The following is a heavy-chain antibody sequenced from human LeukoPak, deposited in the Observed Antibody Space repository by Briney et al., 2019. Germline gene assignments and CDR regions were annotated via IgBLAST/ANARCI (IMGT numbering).Heavy chain of an antibody. CDR1: GGSISSYY. J-gene: IGHJ4*02. Sequence: PSETLSLTCTVSGGSISSYYWSWIRQPPGKGLEWIGYIYYSGSTNYNPSLKSRVTISVVTSKTQFSLRLTSVTAADTAVYYCTRHWSTGNSFYRFDFWGQGTLVTVSS. D-gene: IGHD4-23*01. V-gene: IGHV4-59*08. CDR2: IYYSGST. CDR3: TRHWSTGNSFYRFDF.